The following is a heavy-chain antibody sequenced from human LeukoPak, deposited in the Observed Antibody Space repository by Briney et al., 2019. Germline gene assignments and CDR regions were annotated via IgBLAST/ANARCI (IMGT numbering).Heavy chain of an antibody. CDR1: GFTFSSYE. CDR2: ISSSGSTI. Sequence: PGGSLRLSCAASGFTFSSYEMNWVRQAPGKGLEWVSYISSSGSTIYYADSVKGRFTISRDNAKNSLYLQMNSLRGEDTAVYYCARAGEYYDILTGYYTENHFDYWGQGTLVTVSS. V-gene: IGHV3-48*03. D-gene: IGHD3-9*01. J-gene: IGHJ4*02. CDR3: ARAGEYYDILTGYYTENHFDY.